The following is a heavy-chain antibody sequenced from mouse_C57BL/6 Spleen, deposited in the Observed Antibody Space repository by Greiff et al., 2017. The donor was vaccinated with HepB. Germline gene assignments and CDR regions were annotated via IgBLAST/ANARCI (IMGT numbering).Heavy chain of an antibody. Sequence: QVQLQQPGAELVKPGASVKLSCKASGYTFTSYWMQWVKQRPGQGLEWIGEIDPSDSYTNYNQKFKGKATLTVDASSSTAYRQLSSLTSEDSAVYYCARSGRDYFDYWGQGTTLTVSS. CDR3: ARSGRDYFDY. J-gene: IGHJ2*01. CDR1: GYTFTSYW. V-gene: IGHV1-50*01. CDR2: IDPSDSYT. D-gene: IGHD3-1*01.